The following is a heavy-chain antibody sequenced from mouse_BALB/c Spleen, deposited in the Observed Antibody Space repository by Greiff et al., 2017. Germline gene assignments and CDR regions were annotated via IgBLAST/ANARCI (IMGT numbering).Heavy chain of an antibody. Sequence: VQLVESGAELVRPGTSVKVSCKASGFAFTNYLIEWVKQRPGQGLEWIGVINPGSGGTNYNEKFKGKATLTADKSSSTAYMQLSSLTSDDSAVYFCARDYKVYYYAMDYWGQGTSVTVSS. D-gene: IGHD2-12*01. CDR1: GFAFTNYL. CDR2: INPGSGGT. CDR3: ARDYKVYYYAMDY. V-gene: IGHV1-54*01. J-gene: IGHJ4*01.